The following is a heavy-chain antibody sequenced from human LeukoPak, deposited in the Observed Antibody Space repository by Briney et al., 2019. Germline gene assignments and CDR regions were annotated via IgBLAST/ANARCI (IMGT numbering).Heavy chain of an antibody. CDR2: IYYSGST. CDR3: ARDAMIVVDYFDY. D-gene: IGHD3-22*01. CDR1: GGSISSSSYY. J-gene: IGHJ4*02. Sequence: SETLSLTCTVSGGSISSSSYYWGWIRQPPGKGLEWIGSIYYSGSTYYNPSLKSRVTISVDTSKNRFSLKLSSVTAAGTAVYYCARDAMIVVDYFDYWGQGTLVTVSS. V-gene: IGHV4-39*02.